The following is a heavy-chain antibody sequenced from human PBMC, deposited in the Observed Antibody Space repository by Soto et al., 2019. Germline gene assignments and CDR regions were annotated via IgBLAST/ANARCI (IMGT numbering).Heavy chain of an antibody. Sequence: SPVKVACKGAGGGYSGYASSRVRQPNGQGLEWMGGIIPIFGTANYAQKFQGRVTITADESTSTAYMELSSLRSEDTAVYYCASGVRSVPRGDYESRYYGMDVWGQAATVTVS. CDR3: ASGVRSVPRGDYESRYYGMDV. J-gene: IGHJ6*02. CDR1: GGGYSGYA. CDR2: IIPIFGTA. D-gene: IGHD2-21*02. V-gene: IGHV1-69*13.